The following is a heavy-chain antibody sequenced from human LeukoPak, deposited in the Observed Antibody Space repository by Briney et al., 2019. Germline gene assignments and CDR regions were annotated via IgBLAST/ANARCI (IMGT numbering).Heavy chain of an antibody. CDR2: MHPNSCNT. Sequence: ASVKVSCNASGYTFTSYDINWVRQATGQGLKGMGLMHPNSCNTGYAQKFQGRVTMTRNIPISTAYMELSRLRSEDTAVYYCARGIVRADTLPNPNWYFDLWGRGTLVNVSS. CDR3: ARGIVRADTLPNPNWYFDL. D-gene: IGHD1-26*01. CDR1: GYTFTSYD. V-gene: IGHV1-8*01. J-gene: IGHJ2*01.